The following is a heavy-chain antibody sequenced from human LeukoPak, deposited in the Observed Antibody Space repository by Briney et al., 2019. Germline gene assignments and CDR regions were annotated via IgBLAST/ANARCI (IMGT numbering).Heavy chain of an antibody. CDR3: ARDKGFFSGLDV. D-gene: IGHD3-3*01. J-gene: IGHJ6*02. V-gene: IGHV3-21*01. Sequence: GGSLRLSCAASGFTFSSYSMNWVRQAPGKGLEWVSSISSSSSYIYYADSVKGRFTISRDNAKNSLYLQMNSLRGEDTAVYYCARDKGFFSGLDVWGQGTTVTVSS. CDR1: GFTFSSYS. CDR2: ISSSSSYI.